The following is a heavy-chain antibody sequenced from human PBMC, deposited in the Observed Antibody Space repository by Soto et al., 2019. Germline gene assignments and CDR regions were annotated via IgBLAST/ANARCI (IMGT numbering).Heavy chain of an antibody. V-gene: IGHV3-15*01. Sequence: GSLRLSCAASGFTFSNAWMSWVRQAPGKGLEWVGRIKSKTDGGTTDYAAPVKGRFTISRDDSKNTLYLQMNSLKTEDTAVYYCTTSIAVAGSFDYWGQGTLVTVSS. D-gene: IGHD6-19*01. CDR1: GFTFSNAW. CDR2: IKSKTDGGTT. J-gene: IGHJ4*02. CDR3: TTSIAVAGSFDY.